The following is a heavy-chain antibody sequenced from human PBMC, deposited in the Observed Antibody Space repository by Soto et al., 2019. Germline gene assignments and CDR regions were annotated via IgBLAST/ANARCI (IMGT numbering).Heavy chain of an antibody. J-gene: IGHJ6*02. CDR1: GFAFGTSG. CDR2: TAYDGSKK. Sequence: QVQLVESGGGVVQPRRSLRLSCAASGFAFGTSGMHWVRQAPGKGLEWVAVTAYDGSKKYYADSVKGRFTISRDNSNNTVYLQMNCLRLEDTAIYYCAKDRGLADPHYYGLDVWGQGTTVAVSS. CDR3: AKDRGLADPHYYGLDV. V-gene: IGHV3-30*18. D-gene: IGHD3-10*01.